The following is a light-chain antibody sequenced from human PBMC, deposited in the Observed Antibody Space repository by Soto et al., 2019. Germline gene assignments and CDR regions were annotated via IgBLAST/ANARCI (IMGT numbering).Light chain of an antibody. J-gene: IGKJ1*01. CDR1: QGISNY. CDR3: QKYNSAAQT. Sequence: DIPMTQSPSSLSASVGDRVTITCRASQGISNYLAWYQQKPGKVPKLLIYAASTLQSGVTSRFSGSGSGTDFTLTISSLQPEDVATYYCQKYNSAAQTFGQGTKVEIK. V-gene: IGKV1-27*01. CDR2: AAS.